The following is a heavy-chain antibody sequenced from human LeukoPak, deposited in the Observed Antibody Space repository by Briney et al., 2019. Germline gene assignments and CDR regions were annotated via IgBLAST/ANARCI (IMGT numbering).Heavy chain of an antibody. CDR3: ARAVWGIHGSGFKLDY. J-gene: IGHJ4*02. CDR1: GGSISSYY. CDR2: IYYSGST. V-gene: IGHV4-59*01. Sequence: SETLSLTCTVSGGSISSYYWSWIRQPPGKGLEWIGYIYYSGSTNYNPSLKSRVTISVDTSKNQFSLKLSSVTAADTAVYYCARAVWGIHGSGFKLDYWGQGTLVTVSS. D-gene: IGHD3-10*01.